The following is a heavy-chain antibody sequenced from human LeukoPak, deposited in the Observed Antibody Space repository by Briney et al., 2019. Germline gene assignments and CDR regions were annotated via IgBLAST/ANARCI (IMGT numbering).Heavy chain of an antibody. Sequence: PSETLSLTCTVSGGSISSYYWSWIRQPAGKGLEWIGRILTSGSTNYNPSHKSRVTMSVDTSKNQFSQKLSFVTAADMAVYYCAATVAGSKHFDYWGQGSLVTVSS. V-gene: IGHV4-4*07. CDR1: GGSISSYY. CDR2: ILTSGST. CDR3: AATVAGSKHFDY. J-gene: IGHJ4*02. D-gene: IGHD6-19*01.